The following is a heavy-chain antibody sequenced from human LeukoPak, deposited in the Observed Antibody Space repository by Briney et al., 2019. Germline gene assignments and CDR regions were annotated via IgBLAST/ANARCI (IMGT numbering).Heavy chain of an antibody. D-gene: IGHD6-13*01. Sequence: AASVKVSCKASGYTFTSYDINWVRQATGQGLEWMGWMNPNSGITGYAQKFQGRVTMTRNTSISTAYMELSSLRSEDTAVYYCARGPDPKSSSWYVFYYYYGMDVWGQGTTVTVSS. CDR2: MNPNSGIT. CDR3: ARGPDPKSSSWYVFYYYYGMDV. CDR1: GYTFTSYD. J-gene: IGHJ6*02. V-gene: IGHV1-8*01.